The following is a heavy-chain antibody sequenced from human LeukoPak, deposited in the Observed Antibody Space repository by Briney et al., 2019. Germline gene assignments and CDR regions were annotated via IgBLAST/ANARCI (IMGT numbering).Heavy chain of an antibody. D-gene: IGHD2/OR15-2a*01. CDR1: GFTFSSYG. Sequence: GGSLRLSCAASGFTFSSYGMHWVRQAPGKGLEWVAAISYDGSNKYYADSVKGRFTISRDNSKNTLYLQMNSLRAEDTAMYYCAKRLSNWNFDYWGQGSLVTVSS. CDR3: AKRLSNWNFDY. CDR2: ISYDGSNK. V-gene: IGHV3-30*18. J-gene: IGHJ4*02.